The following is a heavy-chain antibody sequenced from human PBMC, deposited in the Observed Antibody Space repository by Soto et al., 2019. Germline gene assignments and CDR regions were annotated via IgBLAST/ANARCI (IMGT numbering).Heavy chain of an antibody. CDR1: GFTFSSYA. V-gene: IGHV3-23*01. D-gene: IGHD3-22*01. CDR2: ISGSGSTI. Sequence: GGSLRLSCAASGFTFSSYAVSWIRQAPGKGPEWISSISGSGSTIYYADSVKGRFTISRDNSKNTLYLQMSSLRAEDTAVYYCAKVFYYYDSSGYYYFDYWGQGPLVTVSS. J-gene: IGHJ4*02. CDR3: AKVFYYYDSSGYYYFDY.